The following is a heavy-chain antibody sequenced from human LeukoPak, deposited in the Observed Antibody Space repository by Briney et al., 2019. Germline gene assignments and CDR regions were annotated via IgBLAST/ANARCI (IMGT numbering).Heavy chain of an antibody. V-gene: IGHV3-21*01. D-gene: IGHD6-19*01. Sequence: PGGSLRLSCAASGFTFSSYSINWVRQAPGKGLEWVSSISSSSSYIYYADSVKGRFTISRDNAKNSLYLQMNSLRAEDTAVYYCACGVAGDRYYNWFDPWGQGTLVTVSS. CDR1: GFTFSSYS. CDR2: ISSSSSYI. CDR3: ACGVAGDRYYNWFDP. J-gene: IGHJ5*02.